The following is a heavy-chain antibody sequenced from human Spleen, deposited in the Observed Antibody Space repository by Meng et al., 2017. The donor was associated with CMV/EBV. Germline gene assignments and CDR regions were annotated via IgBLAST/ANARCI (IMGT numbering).Heavy chain of an antibody. CDR2: ISNSGNII. J-gene: IGHJ6*02. Sequence: LSLTCVASGFTLSDHYMSWIRQAPGKGLEWVAYISNSGNIIYYGDSVKGRFTISRDNAKNSLYLQMDSLRAEDTAVYYCARDCSGGSCYSTWGQGTTVTVSS. V-gene: IGHV3-11*04. CDR3: ARDCSGGSCYST. CDR1: GFTLSDHY. D-gene: IGHD2-15*01.